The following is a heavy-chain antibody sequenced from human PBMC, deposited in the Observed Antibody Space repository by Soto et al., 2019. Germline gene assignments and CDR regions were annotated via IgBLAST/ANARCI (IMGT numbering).Heavy chain of an antibody. J-gene: IGHJ3*02. D-gene: IGHD3-3*01. CDR1: GFSVSSDY. Sequence: DVQLVETGGGVIQPGGSLRLSCAASGFSVSSDYMNWVRQDPGKGLEGVSVIYRGGSTYYADSVRGGFTISRDNSENTLFLQMNSLRAEDTAVYYCARATEWNALDIWGQGTMVTVSS. CDR2: IYRGGST. V-gene: IGHV3-53*02. CDR3: ARATEWNALDI.